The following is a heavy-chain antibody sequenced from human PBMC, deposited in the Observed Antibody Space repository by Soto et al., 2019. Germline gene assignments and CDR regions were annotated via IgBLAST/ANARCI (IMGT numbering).Heavy chain of an antibody. CDR1: GFTFASNY. Sequence: SKAPGFTFASNYMWSPQQEPGQGIEWMGIINPSGGSTSYAQKFRGRVSMTRGTSTSTVYMELSSLRSEDTAVYYFARDEGYSSGLYHFDYWGQGTLVTVSS. V-gene: IGHV1-46*03. D-gene: IGHD6-19*01. J-gene: IGHJ4*02. CDR2: INPSGGST. CDR3: ARDEGYSSGLYHFDY.